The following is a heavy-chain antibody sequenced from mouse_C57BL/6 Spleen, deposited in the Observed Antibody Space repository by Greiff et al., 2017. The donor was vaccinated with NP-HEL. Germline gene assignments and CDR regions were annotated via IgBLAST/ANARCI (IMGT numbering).Heavy chain of an antibody. Sequence: DVQLQESGPELVKPGASVKMSCKASGYTFTDYNMHWVKQSHGKSLEWIGYINPNNGGTSYNQKFKGKATLTVNKSSSTAYMELRSLTSEDSAVYYCARWLLRNYFDYWGQGTTLTVSS. CDR1: GYTFTDYN. V-gene: IGHV1-22*01. J-gene: IGHJ2*01. D-gene: IGHD2-3*01. CDR3: ARWLLRNYFDY. CDR2: INPNNGGT.